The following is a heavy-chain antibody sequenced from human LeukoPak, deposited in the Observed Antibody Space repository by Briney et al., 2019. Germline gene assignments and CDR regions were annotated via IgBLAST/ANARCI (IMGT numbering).Heavy chain of an antibody. Sequence: PGGSLRLSCAASGFTFSSYAMNWVRQAPGKGLEWVSAISGSGGSTYYADSVKGRFTISRDNAKNSLYLQMNSLRAEDTALYYCAKADYGDYVYYFDYWGQGTLVTVSS. CDR1: GFTFSSYA. D-gene: IGHD4-17*01. CDR3: AKADYGDYVYYFDY. CDR2: ISGSGGST. V-gene: IGHV3-23*01. J-gene: IGHJ4*02.